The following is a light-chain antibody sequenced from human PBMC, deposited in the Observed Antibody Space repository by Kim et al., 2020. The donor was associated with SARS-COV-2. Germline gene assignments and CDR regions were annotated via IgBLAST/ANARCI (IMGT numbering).Light chain of an antibody. J-gene: IGKJ4*01. CDR3: QQANTLPPT. V-gene: IGKV1-12*01. CDR1: RRVGTY. CDR2: DAS. Sequence: ASVGDRVTISCRASRRVGTYLIWYQQNPGKVPKLLIHDASHLQGGVPSRFSGSGSGTDFTLTINNLQPEDSAVYYCQQANTLPPTFGVGTKVDIK.